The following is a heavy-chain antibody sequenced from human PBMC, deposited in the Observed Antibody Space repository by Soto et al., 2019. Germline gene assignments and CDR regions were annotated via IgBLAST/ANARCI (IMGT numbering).Heavy chain of an antibody. V-gene: IGHV3-15*07. CDR1: GFTFSNAW. CDR3: TTGKNEGVSKPYDMDV. J-gene: IGHJ6*04. CDR2: IKRKTDGGTT. Sequence: GGSLRLSCAASGFTFSNAWMNWVSKAPGKGLEWVGRIKRKTDGGTTDYAAPVKGRFTMARDDPEHALELQMNSLKTAGRAVYYCTTGKNEGVSKPYDMDVWGEGTTVTVPS.